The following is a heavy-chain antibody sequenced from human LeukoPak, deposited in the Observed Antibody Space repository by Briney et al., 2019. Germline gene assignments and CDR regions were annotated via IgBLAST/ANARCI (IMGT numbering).Heavy chain of an antibody. CDR3: ARVDVLRFLEWLSGFRGAFDI. CDR2: ISYDGSNK. CDR1: GFTFSSYG. D-gene: IGHD3-3*01. J-gene: IGHJ3*02. Sequence: GGSLRLSCAASGFTFSSYGMHWVRQAPGKGLEWVAVISYDGSNKYYADSVKGRFTISRDNAKNSLYLQMNSLRAEDTAVYYCARVDVLRFLEWLSGFRGAFDIWGQGTMVTVSS. V-gene: IGHV3-30*03.